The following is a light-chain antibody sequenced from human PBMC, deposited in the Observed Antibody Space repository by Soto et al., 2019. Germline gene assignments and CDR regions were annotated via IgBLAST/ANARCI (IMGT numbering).Light chain of an antibody. CDR2: EVN. CDR3: FSSTTTSTHV. V-gene: IGLV2-14*01. J-gene: IGLJ1*01. CDR1: SSDVGGYDY. Sequence: QSALTQPPSASGSPGQSVTISCTGTSSDVGGYDYVSWYQQHPGKAPKLMISEVNNRPSGVSNRFSGSKSGNTAYLTISGLQVEDEAEYFCFSSTTTSTHVFGTGTKLTVL.